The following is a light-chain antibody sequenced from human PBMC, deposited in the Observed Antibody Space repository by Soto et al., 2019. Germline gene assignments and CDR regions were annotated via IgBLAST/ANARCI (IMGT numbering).Light chain of an antibody. CDR1: QSIGSW. CDR2: AAS. V-gene: IGKV1-5*01. J-gene: IGKJ1*01. CDR3: QQYYSYPRT. Sequence: DTQMTQSPSTLSASVGDRVTITCRASQSIGSWLAWYQQKPGKAPKLLIYAASTLQSGVPSRFSGSGSGTDFTLTISCLQSEDFATYYCQQYYSYPRTFGQGTKVDIK.